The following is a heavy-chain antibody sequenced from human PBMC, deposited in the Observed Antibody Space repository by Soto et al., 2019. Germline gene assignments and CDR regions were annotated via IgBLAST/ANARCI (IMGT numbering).Heavy chain of an antibody. V-gene: IGHV3-23*01. CDR2: ISGSGGSA. Sequence: GGSLRLSCAASGFTFSSYAMSWVRQAPGKGLEWVSAISGSGGSAHYADSVKGRFTISRDNSKNTLYLQMNSLRAEDTAVYYCARKGFLDWFLDFWGQGTLVTVSS. J-gene: IGHJ4*02. CDR3: ARKGFLDWFLDF. D-gene: IGHD3-9*01. CDR1: GFTFSSYA.